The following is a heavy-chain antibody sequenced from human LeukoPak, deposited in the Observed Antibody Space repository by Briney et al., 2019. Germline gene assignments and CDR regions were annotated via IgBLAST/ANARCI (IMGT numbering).Heavy chain of an antibody. CDR2: ISWNSGSI. CDR3: ARLFNAGLGAPLDY. J-gene: IGHJ4*02. CDR1: GFTFDDYA. V-gene: IGHV3-9*01. D-gene: IGHD1-26*01. Sequence: GGSLRLSRAASGFTFDDYAMHWVRQAPGKGLEWVSGISWNSGSIGYADSVKGRFTISRDNAKNSLYLEMDSLRAEDTALYFCARLFNAGLGAPLDYGGQGTLVSVSS.